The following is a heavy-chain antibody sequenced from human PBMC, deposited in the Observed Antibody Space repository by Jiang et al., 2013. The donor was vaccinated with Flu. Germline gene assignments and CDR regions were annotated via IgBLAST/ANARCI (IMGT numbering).Heavy chain of an antibody. V-gene: IGHV4-59*08. Sequence: KPSETLSLTCTVSGYSISSGYYWSWIRQPPGKGLEWIGYIYYTGSTNYNPSLKSRVTISRDTSKNQFSLKLSSVTAADTAVYYCVRSSGWYAHDYWGQGTLVTVSS. CDR3: VRSSGWYAHDY. J-gene: IGHJ4*02. CDR2: IYYTGST. CDR1: GYSISSGYY. D-gene: IGHD6-19*01.